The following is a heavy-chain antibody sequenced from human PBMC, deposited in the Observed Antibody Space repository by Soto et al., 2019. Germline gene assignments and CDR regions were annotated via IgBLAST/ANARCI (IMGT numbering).Heavy chain of an antibody. CDR3: ASDDFCGGAQACHDMDV. J-gene: IGHJ6*02. CDR2: ISGYNGNT. D-gene: IGHD2-21*01. Sequence: ASVKVSCKASGYTFSGYSITWVRQAPGQGLEWMGRISGYNGNTNYARTLRDRLTLTTDTSTSTAYMELRSLTSDDTAVYYCASDDFCGGAQACHDMDVWGQGTTGAVSS. CDR1: GYTFSGYS. V-gene: IGHV1-18*04.